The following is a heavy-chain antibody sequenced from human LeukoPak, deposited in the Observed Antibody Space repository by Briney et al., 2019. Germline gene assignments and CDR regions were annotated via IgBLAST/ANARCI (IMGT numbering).Heavy chain of an antibody. CDR2: IYYSGST. D-gene: IGHD1-26*01. V-gene: IGHV4-59*01. Sequence: PSETLSLTCTVSGGSISSYYWSWIRQPPGKGLEWIGYIYYSGSTNYNPSPKSRVTISVDTSKNQFSLKLSSVTAADTAVYYCARDVGATYDYYFDYWGQGTLVTVSS. CDR1: GGSISSYY. CDR3: ARDVGATYDYYFDY. J-gene: IGHJ4*02.